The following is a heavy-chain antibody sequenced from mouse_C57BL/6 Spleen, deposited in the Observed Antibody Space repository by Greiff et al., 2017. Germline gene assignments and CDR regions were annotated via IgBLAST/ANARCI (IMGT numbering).Heavy chain of an antibody. J-gene: IGHJ2*01. CDR3: ARYGNYVFDY. D-gene: IGHD2-10*02. CDR1: GFTFSDYY. CDR2: INYDGSST. Sequence: DVKLVESEGGLVQPGSSMKLSCTASGFTFSDYYMAWVRQVPEKGLEWVANINYDGSSTYYLDSLKSRFIISRDNAKNILYLQMSSLKSEDTATYYCARYGNYVFDYWGQGTTLTVSS. V-gene: IGHV5-16*01.